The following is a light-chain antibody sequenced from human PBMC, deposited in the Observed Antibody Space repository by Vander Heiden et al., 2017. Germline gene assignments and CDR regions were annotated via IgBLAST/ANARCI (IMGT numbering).Light chain of an antibody. J-gene: IGKJ4*01. CDR3: QQFDSFPRT. CDR1: QDISNY. V-gene: IGKV1-33*01. Sequence: DIQITKSPSTLSASVGDRVTITCQASQDISNYLNWYQQKPGKAPKLLIYDASNLQTGVPSRFRGSGSGTDFTLTISRLQSEDIATYYCQQFDSFPRTFGGGTKVEIK. CDR2: DAS.